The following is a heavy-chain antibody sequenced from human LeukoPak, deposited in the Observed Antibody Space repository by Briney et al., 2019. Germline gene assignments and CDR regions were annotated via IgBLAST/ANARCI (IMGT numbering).Heavy chain of an antibody. D-gene: IGHD2-21*01. V-gene: IGHV3-23*01. J-gene: IGHJ5*01. CDR2: ISGTGGAT. CDR1: GFSFGSYA. CDR3: VKDPRDTYGTNWFVS. Sequence: GGSLRLSCVASGFSFGSYAMSWVRQAPGKGLQWVSQISGTGGATWYAGFARDRFTISRDNSKKTLYLQMSGLRVEDAAMYYCVKDPRDTYGTNWFVSWGQGTLLIVSS.